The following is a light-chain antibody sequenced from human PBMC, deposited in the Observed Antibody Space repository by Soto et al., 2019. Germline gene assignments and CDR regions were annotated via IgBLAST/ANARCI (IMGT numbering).Light chain of an antibody. CDR1: QSVHSY. CDR3: QQRRT. V-gene: IGKV3-11*01. CDR2: DAS. J-gene: IGKJ5*01. Sequence: EIVLTQSPATLSLSPGERATLSCRASQSVHSYLAGCQQKHGHAPSILIYDASNRATGFPARFSGSGFGTDFILPDSSLEPEDFAVHYCQQRRTFGQGTRLDIK.